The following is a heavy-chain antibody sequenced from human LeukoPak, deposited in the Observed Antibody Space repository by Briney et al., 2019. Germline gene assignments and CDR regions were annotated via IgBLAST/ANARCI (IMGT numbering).Heavy chain of an antibody. CDR1: GYTFTSYD. CDR2: MNPNSGNT. Sequence: GASVKVSCKASGYTFTSYDINWVRQATGQGLEWMGWMNPNSGNTGYAQKFQGRVTMTRNTSICTAYMELSSLRSEDTAVYYCATNTHGTSIAVAAPQGSWFDPRGQGTLVTASS. D-gene: IGHD6-19*01. CDR3: ATNTHGTSIAVAAPQGSWFDP. V-gene: IGHV1-8*01. J-gene: IGHJ5*02.